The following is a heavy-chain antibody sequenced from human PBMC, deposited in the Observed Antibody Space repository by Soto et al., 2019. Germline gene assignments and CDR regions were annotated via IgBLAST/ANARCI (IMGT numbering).Heavy chain of an antibody. CDR3: AKSDTALSYGFDP. J-gene: IGHJ5*02. CDR2: ISSSGDST. CDR1: GFTFGSYA. D-gene: IGHD5-18*01. Sequence: EVQLLESGGGLVQPGGSLRLSCAASGFTFGSYAMIWVRQAPGKGLGWVSTISSSGDSTYYADSVKGRFTVSRDNSMNTLYMQMNSLRAEDTAVYYCAKSDTALSYGFDPWCQGTLVTVSS. V-gene: IGHV3-23*01.